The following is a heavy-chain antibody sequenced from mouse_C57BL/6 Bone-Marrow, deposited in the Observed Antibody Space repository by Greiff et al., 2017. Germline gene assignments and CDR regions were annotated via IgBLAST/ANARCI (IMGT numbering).Heavy chain of an antibody. D-gene: IGHD2-2*01. CDR1: GYTFTSYW. V-gene: IGHV1-64*01. CDR3: ARWLPAWFAY. CDR2: IHPNSGST. J-gene: IGHJ3*01. Sequence: VQLQQPGAELVKPGASVKLSCKASGYTFTSYWMHWVKQRPGQGLEWIGMIHPNSGSTNYNENFKSKATLTVDKSSSTAYMQLSSLTSEDSAVYYCARWLPAWFAYWGQGTLVTVSA.